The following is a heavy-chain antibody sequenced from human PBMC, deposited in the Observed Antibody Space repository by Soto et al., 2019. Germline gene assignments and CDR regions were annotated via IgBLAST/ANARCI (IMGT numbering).Heavy chain of an antibody. CDR3: ARCLLDYYDSSGYSADY. D-gene: IGHD3-22*01. J-gene: IGHJ4*02. V-gene: IGHV1-69*01. CDR2: IIPIFGTA. Sequence: GIQETEKGLEWMGGIIPIFGTANYAQKFQGRVTITADESTSTAYMELSSLRSEDTAVYYCARCLLDYYDSSGYSADYWGQGTLVTVSS.